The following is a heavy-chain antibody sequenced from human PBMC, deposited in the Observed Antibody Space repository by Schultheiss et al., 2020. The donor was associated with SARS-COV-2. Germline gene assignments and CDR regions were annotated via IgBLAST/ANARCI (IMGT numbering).Heavy chain of an antibody. CDR3: ARDGSGGWHFDL. Sequence: GGSLRLSCAASGFTFSSYWMSWVRQAPGKGLEWVANIKQDGSEIYYVDSVKGRFTISRDNAKNSLDMQMNSLRVEDTAVSYCARDGSGGWHFDLWGRGTLVTVSS. V-gene: IGHV3-7*01. J-gene: IGHJ2*01. D-gene: IGHD6-25*01. CDR2: IKQDGSEI. CDR1: GFTFSSYW.